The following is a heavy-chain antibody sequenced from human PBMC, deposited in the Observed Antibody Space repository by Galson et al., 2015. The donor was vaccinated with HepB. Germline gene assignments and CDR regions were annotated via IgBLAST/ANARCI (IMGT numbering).Heavy chain of an antibody. CDR3: ARTPSIAARPLNGMDV. CDR1: GYTFTSYD. D-gene: IGHD6-6*01. V-gene: IGHV1-8*01. CDR2: MNPNSGNT. Sequence: SVKVSCKASGYTFTSYDINWVRQATGQGLEWMGWMNPNSGNTGYAQKFRGRVTMTRNTSISTAYMELSSLRSEDTAVYYCARTPSIAARPLNGMDVRGQGTTVTVSS. J-gene: IGHJ6*02.